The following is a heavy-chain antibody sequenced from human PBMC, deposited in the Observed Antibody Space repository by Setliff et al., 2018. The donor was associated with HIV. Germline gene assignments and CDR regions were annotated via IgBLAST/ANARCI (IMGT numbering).Heavy chain of an antibody. CDR2: IWFDGSYK. CDR1: GFNFNSYG. J-gene: IGHJ4*02. Sequence: GGSLRLSCAASGFNFNSYGMHWVRQAPGKGLEWVAVIWFDGSYKYYVDSVKGRFTISRDNSKNTLYLQMNSLRAEDAAVYYCARGASSSWYEFYFDCWGQGTLVTVSS. CDR3: ARGASSSWYEFYFDC. D-gene: IGHD6-13*01. V-gene: IGHV3-33*01.